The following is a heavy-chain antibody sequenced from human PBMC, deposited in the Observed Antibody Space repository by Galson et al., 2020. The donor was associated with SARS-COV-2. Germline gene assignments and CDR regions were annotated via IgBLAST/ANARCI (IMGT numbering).Heavy chain of an antibody. V-gene: IGHV3-33*01. CDR1: GFTFSSYG. D-gene: IGHD3-10*01. Sequence: GGSLRLSCAASGFTFSSYGMHWVRQAPGKGLEWVAVIWYDGSNKYYADSVKGRFTISRDNSKNTLYLQMNSLRAEDTAVYYCARDLRFGEFPSDYWGQGTLVTVSS. J-gene: IGHJ4*02. CDR2: IWYDGSNK. CDR3: ARDLRFGEFPSDY.